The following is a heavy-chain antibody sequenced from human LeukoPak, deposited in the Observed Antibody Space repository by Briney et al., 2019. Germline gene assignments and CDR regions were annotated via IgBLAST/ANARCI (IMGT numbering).Heavy chain of an antibody. J-gene: IGHJ5*02. CDR1: GGSVSGHY. CDR3: TRGTMMVGP. Sequence: SETLSLTCTVSGGSVSGHYWSWIRQPPGKGLEWIGYTYYSGSTNYNPSLKSRVTISVDTSKNQFSLRLSSVTAADTAVYYCTRGTMMVGPWGQGTLVTVSS. CDR2: TYYSGST. D-gene: IGHD3-22*01. V-gene: IGHV4-59*02.